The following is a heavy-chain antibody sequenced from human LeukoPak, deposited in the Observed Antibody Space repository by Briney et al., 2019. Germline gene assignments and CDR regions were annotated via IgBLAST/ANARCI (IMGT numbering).Heavy chain of an antibody. CDR2: ISYDGSNK. Sequence: GRSLRLSCAASGFTLSSYAMHWVRQAPGKGLEWVAVISYDGSNKYYADSVKGRFTISRDNSKNTLYLQMNSLRAEDTAVYYCARDSDTAMGTTLDYWGQGTLVTVSS. V-gene: IGHV3-30-3*01. D-gene: IGHD5-18*01. J-gene: IGHJ4*02. CDR1: GFTLSSYA. CDR3: ARDSDTAMGTTLDY.